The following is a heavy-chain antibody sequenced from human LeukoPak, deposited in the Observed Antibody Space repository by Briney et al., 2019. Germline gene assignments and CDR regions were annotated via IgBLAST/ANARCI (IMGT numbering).Heavy chain of an antibody. J-gene: IGHJ6*03. CDR1: GFTFSSYG. CDR3: AKTGSSYYYGSGSYYYYYYYMDV. CDR2: IWYDGSNK. V-gene: IGHV3-33*06. Sequence: GGSLRLSCAASGFTFSSYGMHWVRQAPGKGLEWVAVIWYDGSNKYYADSVKGRFTISRDNSKNTLYLQMNSLRAEDTAVYYCAKTGSSYYYGSGSYYYYYYYMDVWGKGTTVTVSS. D-gene: IGHD3-10*01.